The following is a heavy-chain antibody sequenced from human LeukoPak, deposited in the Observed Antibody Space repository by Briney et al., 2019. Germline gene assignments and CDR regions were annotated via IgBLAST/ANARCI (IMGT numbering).Heavy chain of an antibody. V-gene: IGHV3-21*01. CDR2: ITSTSSYI. J-gene: IGHJ4*02. Sequence: AGGSLRLSCAASGFSFSNYNMNWVRQAPGKGLEWVSSITSTSSYIYYADSVKGRFTISRDNAKNSLYLQMNSLRAEDTAVYYCARARGDGYTGGFFDYWGQGTLVTVSS. CDR3: ARARGDGYTGGFFDY. D-gene: IGHD5-24*01. CDR1: GFSFSNYN.